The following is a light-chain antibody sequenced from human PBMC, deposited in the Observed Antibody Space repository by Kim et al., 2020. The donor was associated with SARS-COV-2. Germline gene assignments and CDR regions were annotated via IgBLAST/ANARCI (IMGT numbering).Light chain of an antibody. CDR1: QTVLYSSNNKNY. CDR3: QQYFSSPVT. V-gene: IGKV4-1*01. Sequence: DFVMTQSPDSLAVSLGERASINCQSSQTVLYSSNNKNYLAWYQQKPGQPPKLLIYWASTRESGVPDRFSGSGSGTDFTLTISSLQAEDVAVYYCQQYFSSPVTFGQGTKLEI. J-gene: IGKJ2*01. CDR2: WAS.